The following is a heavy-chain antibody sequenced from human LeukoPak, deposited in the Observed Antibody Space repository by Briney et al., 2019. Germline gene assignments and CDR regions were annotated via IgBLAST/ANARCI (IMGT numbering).Heavy chain of an antibody. J-gene: IGHJ6*03. CDR3: ARGRRIRGVPFLRYYYMDV. CDR1: GYTFTSYD. D-gene: IGHD3-10*01. V-gene: IGHV1-8*01. CDR2: MNPNSGNT. Sequence: ASVKVSCKASGYTFTSYDINWVRQATGQGLEWMGWMNPNSGNTGYAQKFQGRVTMTRNTSISTAYMELSSLRSEDTAVYYCARGRRIRGVPFLRYYYMDVWGKGTTVTVSS.